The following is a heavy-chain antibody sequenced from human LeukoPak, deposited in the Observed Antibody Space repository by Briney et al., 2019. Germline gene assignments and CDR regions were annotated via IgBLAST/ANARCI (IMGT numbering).Heavy chain of an antibody. CDR1: GYTFTSYG. CDR2: ISAYNGDT. Sequence: ASVKVSCKASGYTFTSYGISWVRQAPGQGLEWMGWISAYNGDTNYAQKLQGRVTMTTDTSTSTAYMELRSLRSDDTAVYHCASLSSYYYGSGSEYYFDYWGQGTLVTVSS. D-gene: IGHD3-10*01. J-gene: IGHJ4*02. CDR3: ASLSSYYYGSGSEYYFDY. V-gene: IGHV1-18*01.